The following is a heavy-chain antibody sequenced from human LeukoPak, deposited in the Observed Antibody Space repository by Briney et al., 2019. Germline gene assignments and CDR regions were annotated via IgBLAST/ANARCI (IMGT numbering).Heavy chain of an antibody. J-gene: IGHJ3*01. D-gene: IGHD5-18*01. Sequence: GGSLRLSCAASGFTFNVHWMTWGRQAPGKGLEWVASIKQDGSEKQFVDSVKGRFTISRDNAKSSLYLQMNSLRAEDTAVYYCSRYGAYSLPFDFWGQGTMVTVSS. V-gene: IGHV3-7*05. CDR1: GFTFNVHW. CDR3: SRYGAYSLPFDF. CDR2: IKQDGSEK.